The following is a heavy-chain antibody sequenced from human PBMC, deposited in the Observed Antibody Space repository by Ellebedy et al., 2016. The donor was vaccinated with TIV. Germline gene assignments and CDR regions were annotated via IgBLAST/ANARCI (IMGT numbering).Heavy chain of an antibody. CDR1: GGTFSNYA. CDR3: ARDLGDYRDQFYYYYAMDV. V-gene: IGHV1-69*13. Sequence: AASVKVSCKASGGTFSNYAISLVRQAPGQGLEWMGGIIPLFATTNFAQKFQGRLTITADESTSTAYMELSNLTSEDTAVFYCARDLGDYRDQFYYYYAMDVWGQGTTVIVSS. J-gene: IGHJ6*02. D-gene: IGHD4-11*01. CDR2: IIPLFATT.